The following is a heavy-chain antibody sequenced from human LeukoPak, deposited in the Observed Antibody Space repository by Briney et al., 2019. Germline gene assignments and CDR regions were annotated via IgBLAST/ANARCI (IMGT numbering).Heavy chain of an antibody. CDR1: GFTFSSYE. CDR2: ISSSDSTI. J-gene: IGHJ4*02. Sequence: QAGGSLRLSCAASGFTFSSYEMDWVRRAPGKGLEWVSYISSSDSTIYYADSVKGRFTISRDNAKNSLYLQMNSLRAEDTAVYYCARELLLVLRDGDYEQKGYFDYWGQGTLVTVSS. CDR3: ARELLLVLRDGDYEQKGYFDY. D-gene: IGHD4-17*01. V-gene: IGHV3-48*03.